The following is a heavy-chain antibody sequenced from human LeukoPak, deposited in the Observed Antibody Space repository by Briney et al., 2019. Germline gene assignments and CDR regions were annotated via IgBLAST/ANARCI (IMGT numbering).Heavy chain of an antibody. D-gene: IGHD1-26*01. CDR1: GGSITNGHYH. CDR3: ARESPPIVGAYYFDY. Sequence: SETLSLTCTVSGGSITNGHYHWNWIRQHPGKGLEWIGYVFYSGSTYYNPSLKSRITISLDTSKNQFSLKLSSMTAADTAVYYCARESPPIVGAYYFDYWGQGTLVTVSS. J-gene: IGHJ4*02. CDR2: VFYSGST. V-gene: IGHV4-31*03.